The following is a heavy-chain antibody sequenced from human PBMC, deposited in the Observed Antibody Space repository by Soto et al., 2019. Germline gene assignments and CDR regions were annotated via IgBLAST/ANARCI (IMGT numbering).Heavy chain of an antibody. V-gene: IGHV4-30-4*01. CDR2: IYYSGST. CDR3: AREPSGYCSGGSCYDH. Sequence: SETLSLTCTVSGGSISSGDYYWSWIRQPPGKGLEWIGYIYYSGSTYYNPSLKSRVTISVDTSKNKFSLKLSSVTAADTAVYYCAREPSGYCSGGSCYDHWGQGTLVTVSS. D-gene: IGHD2-15*01. CDR1: GGSISSGDYY. J-gene: IGHJ5*02.